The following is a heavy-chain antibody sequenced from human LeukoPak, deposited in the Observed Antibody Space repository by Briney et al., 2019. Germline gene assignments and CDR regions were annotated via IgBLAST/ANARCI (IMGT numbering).Heavy chain of an antibody. V-gene: IGHV1-18*01. CDR1: GYSFTSYG. CDR3: ARGANDYGDYIAFDI. Sequence: GASVKLSCKASGYSFTSYGIRWGWQAPGQGLEWVGWISAYNGNTNYAQKLQGRVTMTTDTSTSTTYMELRSLRSDDTAVYYCARGANDYGDYIAFDIWGQGTMVTVSS. CDR2: ISAYNGNT. J-gene: IGHJ3*02. D-gene: IGHD4-17*01.